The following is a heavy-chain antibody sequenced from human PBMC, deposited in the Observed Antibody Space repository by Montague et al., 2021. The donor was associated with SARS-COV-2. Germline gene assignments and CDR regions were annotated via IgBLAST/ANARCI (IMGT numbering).Heavy chain of an antibody. CDR3: ARAVVGAKTATTES. CDR2: MHSTGST. CDR1: GGSINNYF. J-gene: IGHJ5*02. Sequence: SETLSLTCSVSGGSINNYFWGWIRQSPGKGLEWVGYMHSTGSTAYNPSLKSRVIISVGTSKTQISLKLSSVSAADTALYYCARAVVGAKTATTESWGQGTLVTVSS. D-gene: IGHD1-1*01. V-gene: IGHV4-59*01.